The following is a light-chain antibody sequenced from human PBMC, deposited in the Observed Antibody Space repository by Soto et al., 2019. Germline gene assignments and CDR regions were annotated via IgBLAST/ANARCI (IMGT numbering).Light chain of an antibody. J-gene: IGLJ1*01. CDR1: TGAVTSSYY. CDR3: LLFYGGVYV. Sequence: QAVVTQEPSLTVSPGGTVTLTCASSTGAVTSSYYPNWFQQKPGQAPRTLIYGTSKKHSWTPARFSGSLLGGKAALTLSGVQPEDEAEYYCLLFYGGVYVFGTGTKLTVL. V-gene: IGLV7-43*01. CDR2: GTS.